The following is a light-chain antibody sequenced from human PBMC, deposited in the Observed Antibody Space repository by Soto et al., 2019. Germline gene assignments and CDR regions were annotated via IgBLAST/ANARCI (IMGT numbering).Light chain of an antibody. V-gene: IGKV3-15*01. CDR3: QQYSKWPIT. Sequence: EIVMTHSPATLSVSPGERATLSCRASQSISRDLAWYQQKPGQAPRLVIYGASTRATGIPARFSGSGSGTEFSLTISSLKPEDFAVYYCQQYSKWPITFGQGTRLEIK. J-gene: IGKJ5*01. CDR1: QSISRD. CDR2: GAS.